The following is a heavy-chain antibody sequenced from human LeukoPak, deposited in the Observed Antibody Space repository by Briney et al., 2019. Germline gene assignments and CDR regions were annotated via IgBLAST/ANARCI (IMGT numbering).Heavy chain of an antibody. CDR2: ISGSGGST. D-gene: IGHD3-10*01. Sequence: GGSLRLSCAASGFTFSSYAMSWVRQAPGKGLEWVSAISGSGGSTYYADSVKGRFTISRDNPKNTLYLQMNSLRAEDTAAYYCAKMSLLWFGELLNFDYWGQGTLVTVSS. V-gene: IGHV3-23*01. CDR1: GFTFSSYA. J-gene: IGHJ4*02. CDR3: AKMSLLWFGELLNFDY.